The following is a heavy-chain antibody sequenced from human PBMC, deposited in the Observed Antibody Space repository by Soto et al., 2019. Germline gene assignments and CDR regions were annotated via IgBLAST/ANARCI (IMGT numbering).Heavy chain of an antibody. CDR2: IYHSGST. J-gene: IGHJ4*02. D-gene: IGHD2-15*01. Sequence: PSETLSLTCAAYGGSFSGYYWTWIRQPPGTGLEWIGEIYHSGSTNYNPSLKSRVTISVDKSKNQFSLKLSSVTAADTAVYYCARGISGGRHFDYWGQGTLVTVSS. CDR3: ARGISGGRHFDY. V-gene: IGHV4-34*01. CDR1: GGSFSGYY.